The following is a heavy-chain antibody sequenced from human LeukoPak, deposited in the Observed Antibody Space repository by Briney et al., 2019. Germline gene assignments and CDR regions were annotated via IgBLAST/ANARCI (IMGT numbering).Heavy chain of an antibody. Sequence: GGSLRLSCGASGFTFSSHSISWVRQAPGKGLEWVSSISGDSRYIYYADSIRGRFTISRDNAKNAMYLHMTSLRAEDTAMYFCARGPGIAVAPLQHWGQGTLVNVSS. CDR3: ARGPGIAVAPLQH. V-gene: IGHV3-21*01. CDR1: GFTFSSHS. J-gene: IGHJ1*01. D-gene: IGHD6-19*01. CDR2: ISGDSRYI.